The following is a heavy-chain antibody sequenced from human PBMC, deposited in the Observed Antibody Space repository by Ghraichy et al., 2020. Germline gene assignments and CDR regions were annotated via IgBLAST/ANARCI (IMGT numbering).Heavy chain of an antibody. D-gene: IGHD5-12*01. CDR2: ISYDGSNK. CDR1: GFTFSSYA. CDR3: ARVPMWLPYAFDY. J-gene: IGHJ4*02. Sequence: GGSLRLSCAASGFTFSSYAMHWVRQAPGKGLEWVAVISYDGSNKYYADSVKGRFTISRDNSKNTLYLQMNSLRAEDTAVYYCARVPMWLPYAFDYWGQGTLVTVSS. V-gene: IGHV3-30*04.